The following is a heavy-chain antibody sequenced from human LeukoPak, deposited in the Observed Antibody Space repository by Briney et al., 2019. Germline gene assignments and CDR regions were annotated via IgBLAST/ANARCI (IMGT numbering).Heavy chain of an antibody. CDR1: GGSFSGYY. CDR3: ATTNYGSGSYYINWFDP. Sequence: SETLSLTCAVYGGSFSGYYWSWIRQPPGKGLEWIGEINHSGSTNYNPSLKSRVTISVDTSKNQFSLKLSSVTAADTAVYYCATTNYGSGSYYINWFDPWGQGTLVTVSS. CDR2: INHSGST. V-gene: IGHV4-34*01. J-gene: IGHJ5*02. D-gene: IGHD3-10*01.